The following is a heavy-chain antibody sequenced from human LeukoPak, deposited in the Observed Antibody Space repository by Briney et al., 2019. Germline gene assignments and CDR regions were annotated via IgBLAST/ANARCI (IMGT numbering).Heavy chain of an antibody. CDR1: GGSFSGYY. Sequence: PSETLSLTCAVYGGSFSGYYWSWIRQPPGKGLEWIGEINHSGSTNYNPSLKSRVTISVDTSKNQFSLKLSSVTAADTAVYYCARRDPSEFVDYWGQGTLVTVSS. CDR3: ARRDPSEFVDY. V-gene: IGHV4-34*01. J-gene: IGHJ4*02. CDR2: INHSGST.